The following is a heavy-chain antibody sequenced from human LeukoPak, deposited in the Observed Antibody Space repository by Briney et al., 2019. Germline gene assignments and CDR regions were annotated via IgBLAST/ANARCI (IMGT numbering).Heavy chain of an antibody. CDR2: IYHSGST. CDR1: GGSISSSNW. CDR3: ARADYYDSSGYWQGDAFDI. J-gene: IGHJ3*02. V-gene: IGHV4-4*02. Sequence: SETLSLTCAVSGGSISSSNWWSWVRQPPGKGLEWIGEIYHSGSTNYNPSLKSRVTISVDKSKNQFSLKLSSVTAADTAVYYCARADYYDSSGYWQGDAFDIWGQGTMVTVSS. D-gene: IGHD3-22*01.